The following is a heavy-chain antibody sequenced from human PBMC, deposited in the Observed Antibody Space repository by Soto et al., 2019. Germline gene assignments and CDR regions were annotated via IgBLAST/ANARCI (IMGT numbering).Heavy chain of an antibody. V-gene: IGHV3-30*18. CDR2: ISYDGSNK. J-gene: IGHJ4*02. CDR1: GFTFSSYG. Sequence: GGSLRLSCAASGFTFSSYGMHWVRQAPGKGLEWVAVISYDGSNKYYADSVKGRFTISRDNSKNTLYLQMNSLRAEDTAVYYCAKDPSTYSSAWGVVYYFDYWGQGTLVTVSS. CDR3: AKDPSTYSSAWGVVYYFDY. D-gene: IGHD6-6*01.